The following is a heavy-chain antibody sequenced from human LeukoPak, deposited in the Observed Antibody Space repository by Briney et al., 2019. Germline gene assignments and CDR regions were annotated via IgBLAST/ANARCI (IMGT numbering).Heavy chain of an antibody. V-gene: IGHV4-59*12. CDR2: IYYTGST. Sequence: SETLSLTCTVSGGSISTYYWSWIRQPPGKGLEWIGYIYYTGSTSYNPSLKSRVTISVDTSKNQFSLKLSSVTAADTAVYYCARDREDDSSGYYYYYYYMDVWGKGTTVTISS. D-gene: IGHD3-22*01. J-gene: IGHJ6*03. CDR1: GGSISTYY. CDR3: ARDREDDSSGYYYYYYYMDV.